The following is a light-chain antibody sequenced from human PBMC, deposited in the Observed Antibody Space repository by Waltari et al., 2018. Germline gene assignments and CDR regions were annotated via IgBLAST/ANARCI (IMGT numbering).Light chain of an antibody. CDR3: QQYYRTPPT. CDR1: QTVLYSSNNKNF. CDR2: WAS. J-gene: IGKJ2*01. Sequence: DIVMTQSPDSLAVSLGERATINCKSSQTVLYSSNNKNFLAWYQKKAGQPPKLLLNWASTRECGVPDRFSGSGSGTDFTLTISSLQAEDVAVYYCQQYYRTPPTFCQGTKLEIK. V-gene: IGKV4-1*01.